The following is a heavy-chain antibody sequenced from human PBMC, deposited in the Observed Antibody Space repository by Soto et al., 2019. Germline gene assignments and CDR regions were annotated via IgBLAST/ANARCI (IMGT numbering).Heavy chain of an antibody. CDR3: ARDNVWSGYYSFFDY. CDR1: GASIAGSSY. CDR2: IYSSGST. Sequence: PSETLSLTCSVSGASIAGSSYWSWIRQPAGKRLEWIGRIYSSGSTIYNPSRKSRVTMSVDTSKNQFSLKLRSVTAADTAVYYCARDNVWSGYYSFFDYWGQGTLVTVSS. J-gene: IGHJ4*02. V-gene: IGHV4-4*07. D-gene: IGHD3-3*01.